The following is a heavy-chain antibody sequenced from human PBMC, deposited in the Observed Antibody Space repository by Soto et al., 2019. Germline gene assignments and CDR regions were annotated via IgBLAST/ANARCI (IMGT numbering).Heavy chain of an antibody. J-gene: IGHJ4*02. CDR1: GYTFTSYA. D-gene: IGHD4-17*01. V-gene: IGHV1-3*01. CDR3: AVDYGGNEILLDY. CDR2: INAGNGNT. Sequence: ASVKVSCKASGYTFTSYAIHWVRQAPGQRLEWMGWINAGNGNTKYSQKFQGRVTITRDTSASTAYMELSSLRSEDTAGYYCAVDYGGNEILLDYWGQGTLVTVSS.